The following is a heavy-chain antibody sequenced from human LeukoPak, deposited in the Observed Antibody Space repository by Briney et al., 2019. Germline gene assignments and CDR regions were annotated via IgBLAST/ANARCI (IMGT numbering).Heavy chain of an antibody. CDR1: GYISTSYY. CDR3: VREYHGGYFDF. J-gene: IGHJ4*02. D-gene: IGHD3-16*01. Sequence: ASVKVSCKAAGYISTSYYIHWVRQAPGQVLEWLGVVYPSAGTSDPAQRFRARITLSDDTSTSTAYMELRSLKSEDTAIYFCVREYHGGYFDFWGQGTMVTVSS. CDR2: VYPSAGTS. V-gene: IGHV1-46*03.